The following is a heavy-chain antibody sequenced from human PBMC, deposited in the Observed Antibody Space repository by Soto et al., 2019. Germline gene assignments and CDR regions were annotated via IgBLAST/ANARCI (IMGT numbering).Heavy chain of an antibody. CDR3: AREMPDFTYGMDV. CDR2: IYYNGGA. J-gene: IGHJ6*02. CDR1: GGSLSPYS. V-gene: IGHV4-59*12. Sequence: AETLYLTCTVSGGSLSPYSWSWVRQPPGRGLEWIGYIYYNGGANYNPSLNSRVTISLDTPKKQFSLRLSSVTAADTAVYYCAREMPDFTYGMDVWGQGTTVTVSS. D-gene: IGHD2-2*01.